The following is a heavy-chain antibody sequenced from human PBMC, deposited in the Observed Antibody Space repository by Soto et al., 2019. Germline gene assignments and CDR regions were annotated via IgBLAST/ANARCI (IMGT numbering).Heavy chain of an antibody. D-gene: IGHD3-3*01. J-gene: IGHJ3*02. Sequence: PSETLSLTCNVSGASIYTYYWNWIRQSPGKGLEWIGYISDGGSTNYNPSLESRVTISLDTSKNQFSLKLSSVTAADTAVYYCARGGYDFWSGVSHDAFDIWGQGTMVTVSS. CDR1: GASIYTYY. CDR2: ISDGGST. V-gene: IGHV4-59*01. CDR3: ARGGYDFWSGVSHDAFDI.